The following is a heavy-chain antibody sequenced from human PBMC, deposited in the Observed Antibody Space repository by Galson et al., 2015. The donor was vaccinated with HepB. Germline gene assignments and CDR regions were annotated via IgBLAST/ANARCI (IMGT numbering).Heavy chain of an antibody. CDR2: INPDSGGT. Sequence: LEWMGRINPDSGGTNYAQKFQGRVTMTRDTSINTAYMELSRLRSDDTAVYYCARREGLDVWGQGTTVTVSS. V-gene: IGHV1-2*06. J-gene: IGHJ6*02. CDR3: ARREGLDV. D-gene: IGHD1-26*01.